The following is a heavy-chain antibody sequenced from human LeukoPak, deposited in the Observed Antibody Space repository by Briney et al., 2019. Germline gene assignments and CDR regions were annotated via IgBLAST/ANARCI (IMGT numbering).Heavy chain of an antibody. J-gene: IGHJ4*02. CDR1: GGSFSGYY. CDR2: INHSGST. D-gene: IGHD6-13*01. Sequence: SETLSLTCAVYGGSFSGYYWSWIRQPPGKGLEWIGEINHSGSTNYDPSLKSRVTISVDTSKNQFSLKLSSVTAADTAVYYCRLGAAAGTIGEYRDYWGQGTLVTVSS. CDR3: RLGAAAGTIGEYRDY. V-gene: IGHV4-34*01.